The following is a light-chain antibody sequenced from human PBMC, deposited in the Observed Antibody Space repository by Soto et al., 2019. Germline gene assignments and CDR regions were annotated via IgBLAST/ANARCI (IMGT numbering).Light chain of an antibody. Sequence: DIQMTQSPSSVSASVGDRVTITCRASQSISTWLAWYQQKPGTAPKLLIYKASTLEGGVPSRFSGSRSGTEFTLTVSSLQPDDFATYYCQQYNDSFPYTFGQGTKVDIK. CDR3: QQYNDSFPYT. CDR2: KAS. V-gene: IGKV1-5*03. J-gene: IGKJ2*01. CDR1: QSISTW.